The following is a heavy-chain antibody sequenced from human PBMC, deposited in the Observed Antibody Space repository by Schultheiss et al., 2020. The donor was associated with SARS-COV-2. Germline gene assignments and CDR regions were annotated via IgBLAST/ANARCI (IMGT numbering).Heavy chain of an antibody. CDR2: ISSSSSYI. J-gene: IGHJ2*01. CDR3: AKGHSSSSNWYFDL. D-gene: IGHD6-6*01. CDR1: GFTFSSYA. V-gene: IGHV3-21*04. Sequence: GESLKISCAASGFTFSSYAMSWVRQAPGKGLEWVSSISSSSSYIYYADSVKGRFTISRDNAKNSLYLQMNSLRAEDTALYYCAKGHSSSSNWYFDLWGRGTLVTVSS.